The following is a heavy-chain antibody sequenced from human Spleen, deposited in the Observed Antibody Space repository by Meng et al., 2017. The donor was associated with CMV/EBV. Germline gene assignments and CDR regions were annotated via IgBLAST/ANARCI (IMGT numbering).Heavy chain of an antibody. V-gene: IGHV3-23*01. Sequence: SGFTFSSYAMSWIRQAPGKGLEWVSAISGSGGSTYYADSVKGRFTISRDNSKNTLYLQMNSLRAEDTAVYYCAKDANYDFWSGYPDYWGQGTLVTVSS. CDR1: GFTFSSYA. CDR2: ISGSGGST. J-gene: IGHJ4*02. D-gene: IGHD3-3*01. CDR3: AKDANYDFWSGYPDY.